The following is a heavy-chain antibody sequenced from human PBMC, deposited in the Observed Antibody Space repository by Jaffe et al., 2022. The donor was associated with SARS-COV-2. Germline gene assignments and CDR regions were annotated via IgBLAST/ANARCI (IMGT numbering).Heavy chain of an antibody. D-gene: IGHD3-10*01. J-gene: IGHJ4*02. CDR3: ARENSITMVRGVIITSYYFDY. CDR2: ISAYNGNT. Sequence: QVQLVQSGAEVKKPGASVKVSCKASGYTFTSYGISWVRQAPGQGLEWMGWISAYNGNTNYAQKLQGRVTMTTDTSTSTAYMELRSLRSDDTAVYYCARENSITMVRGVIITSYYFDYWGQGTLVTVSS. CDR1: GYTFTSYG. V-gene: IGHV1-18*01.